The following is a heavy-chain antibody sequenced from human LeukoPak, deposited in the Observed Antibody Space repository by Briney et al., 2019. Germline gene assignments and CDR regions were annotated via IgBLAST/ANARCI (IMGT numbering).Heavy chain of an antibody. CDR2: ISSSGSTI. J-gene: IGHJ4*02. D-gene: IGHD5-18*01. CDR3: ASARGIQRWNY. Sequence: QPGGSLRLSCAASGFTFSSYEMNWVRQAPGKGLEWVSYISSSGSTIYYADSVKGRFTISRDNAKNSLYLQMNSPRAEDTAVYYCASARGIQRWNYWGQGTLVTVSS. CDR1: GFTFSSYE. V-gene: IGHV3-48*03.